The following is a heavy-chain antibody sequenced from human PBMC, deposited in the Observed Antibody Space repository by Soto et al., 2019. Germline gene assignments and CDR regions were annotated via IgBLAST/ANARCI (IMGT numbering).Heavy chain of an antibody. CDR1: GFSLGGYW. CDR3: ARDFPHIVVVTAILYYYYGMDV. V-gene: IGHV3-74*01. Sequence: PGGSLRLSCAASGFSLGGYWMHWVRQAPGKGLVWVSRIDTYGSATKYADSVEGRFSISKDNAENTLYLQMNSLRAEDTAVYYCARDFPHIVVVTAILYYYYGMDVWGQGTTVTVSS. D-gene: IGHD2-21*02. J-gene: IGHJ6*02. CDR2: IDTYGSAT.